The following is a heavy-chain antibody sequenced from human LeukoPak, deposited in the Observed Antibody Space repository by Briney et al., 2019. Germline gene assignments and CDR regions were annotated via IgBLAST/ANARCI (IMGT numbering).Heavy chain of an antibody. CDR1: GFTFSSYG. V-gene: IGHV3-33*01. D-gene: IGHD3-22*01. CDR2: IWYDGSNK. CDR3: ARVRDDSSGYYPPYYYFDY. Sequence: GGSLRPSCAAPGFTFSSYGMHWVRQAPGKGLEWVAVIWYDGSNKYYADSVKGRFTISRDNSKNTLYLQMNSLRAEDTAVYYCARVRDDSSGYYPPYYYFDYWGQGTLVTVSS. J-gene: IGHJ4*02.